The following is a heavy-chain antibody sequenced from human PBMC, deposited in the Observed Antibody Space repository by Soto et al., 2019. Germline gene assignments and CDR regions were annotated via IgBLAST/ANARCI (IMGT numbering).Heavy chain of an antibody. Sequence: EVQLLESGGGLVQPGGSLRLSCAASGFTFSSYAMTWVRQAPGNGLEWVSGISGGGGSTYYADSVKGRFTISRDNSKNPLFLQRNSLRAEDTAVYYCAKDRTTVESHYGMDVWGQGTTVTVSS. J-gene: IGHJ6*02. D-gene: IGHD4-17*01. CDR2: ISGGGGST. CDR3: AKDRTTVESHYGMDV. V-gene: IGHV3-23*01. CDR1: GFTFSSYA.